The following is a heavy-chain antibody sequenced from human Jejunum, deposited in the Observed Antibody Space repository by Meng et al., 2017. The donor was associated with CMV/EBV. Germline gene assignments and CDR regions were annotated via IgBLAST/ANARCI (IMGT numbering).Heavy chain of an antibody. CDR1: YW. Sequence: YWIGWVRQMPWKGLEWIGIIYPGDSDIKYSPSFQGQVSISADRSINTAYLQWSSLRASDTAMYYCARQHYDFWTGSYTGNLYFDHWGQGTLVTVSS. CDR3: ARQHYDFWTGSYTGNLYFDH. CDR2: IYPGDSDI. D-gene: IGHD3-3*01. V-gene: IGHV5-51*01. J-gene: IGHJ4*02.